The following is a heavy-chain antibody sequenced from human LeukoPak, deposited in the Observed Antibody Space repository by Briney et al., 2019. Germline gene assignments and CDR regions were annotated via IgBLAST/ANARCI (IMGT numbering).Heavy chain of an antibody. CDR2: IYTSGST. D-gene: IGHD5-18*01. CDR1: GGSISSYY. Sequence: PSETLSLTCTVSGGSISSYYWSWIRQPAGKGLEWIGRIYTSGSTNYNPSLKSRVTMSVDTSKNQFSLKLSSVTAADTAVYYCARDTGIQLWSYAFDIWGQGTMVTVSS. J-gene: IGHJ3*02. V-gene: IGHV4-4*07. CDR3: ARDTGIQLWSYAFDI.